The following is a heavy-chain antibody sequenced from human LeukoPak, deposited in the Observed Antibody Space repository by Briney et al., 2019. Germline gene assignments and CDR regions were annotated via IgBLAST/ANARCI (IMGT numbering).Heavy chain of an antibody. CDR3: AKGPSSGWYYFDY. CDR1: GFTFSSYA. V-gene: IGHV3-23*01. J-gene: IGHJ4*02. CDR2: ISGSGSST. D-gene: IGHD6-19*01. Sequence: PGGSLRLSCAASGFTFSSYAMNWGRQAPGKGLEWVSSISGSGSSTYYADSVKGRLTISRDNSKNTLYLQMNSLRAEDTAVYYCAKGPSSGWYYFDYWGQGTLVTVSS.